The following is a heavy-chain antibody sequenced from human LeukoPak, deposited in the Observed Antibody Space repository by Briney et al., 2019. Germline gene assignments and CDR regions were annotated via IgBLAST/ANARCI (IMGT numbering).Heavy chain of an antibody. D-gene: IGHD2-2*02. CDR1: GFTFSSYS. J-gene: IGHJ4*02. Sequence: PGGSLRLSCVASGFTFSSYSMNWVRQAPGKGLEWVSSISSSSSYIYYADSVRGRFTISRDNAKNSLYLQMNSLRAEDTAVYYCARGEGFYCSSTSCYTHWGQGTLVTVSS. CDR2: ISSSSSYI. V-gene: IGHV3-21*01. CDR3: ARGEGFYCSSTSCYTH.